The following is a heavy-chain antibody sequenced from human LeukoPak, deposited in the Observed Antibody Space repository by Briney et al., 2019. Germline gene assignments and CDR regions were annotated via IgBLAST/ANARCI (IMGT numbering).Heavy chain of an antibody. V-gene: IGHV3-74*01. CDR2: ISPDGSVT. CDR3: ASDVAYKFDY. J-gene: IGHJ4*02. CDR1: GFPFSRGS. Sequence: GGSLRLSCAASGFPFSRGSMHWVRQTPGKGLVWLSRISPDGSVTNYADSVKGRFTISRDNAKNTLYLQMNSLRDEDTAVYYCASDVAYKFDYWGQGTLVTFSS. D-gene: IGHD5-24*01.